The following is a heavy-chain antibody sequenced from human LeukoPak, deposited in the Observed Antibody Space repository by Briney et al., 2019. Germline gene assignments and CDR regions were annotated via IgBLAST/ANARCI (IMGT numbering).Heavy chain of an antibody. CDR2: ISGSGGST. J-gene: IGHJ4*02. D-gene: IGHD2-15*01. CDR1: GFTFSSYA. CDR3: AKLPSTTGYCSGGSCYRGGL. Sequence: GGSLRLSCAASGFTFSSYAMSWVRQAPGKGLEWVSAISGSGGSTYYADSVKGRFTISRDNSKNTLYLQMNSLRAEDTAVYYCAKLPSTTGYCSGGSCYRGGLWGQGTLVTVSS. V-gene: IGHV3-23*01.